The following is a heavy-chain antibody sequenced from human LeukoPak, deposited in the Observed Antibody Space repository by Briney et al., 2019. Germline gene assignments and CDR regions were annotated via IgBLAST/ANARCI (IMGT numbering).Heavy chain of an antibody. Sequence: SETLSLTCTVSGGSISRSSHYWGWIRQPPGKGLEWIGSISYGGSTFYNPSLKSRVTISVDTSKTQCSLKLTSVTAADTAVYYCARNDYSNYFGYWGQGTLVTVSS. D-gene: IGHD4-11*01. CDR2: ISYGGST. J-gene: IGHJ4*02. CDR3: ARNDYSNYFGY. CDR1: GGSISRSSHY. V-gene: IGHV4-39*07.